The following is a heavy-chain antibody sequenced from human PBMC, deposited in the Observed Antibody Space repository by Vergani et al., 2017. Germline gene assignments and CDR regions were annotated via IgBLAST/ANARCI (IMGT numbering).Heavy chain of an antibody. CDR2: IKSKTDGGTT. Sequence: EVQLVESGGGLVKPGGSLRLSCTTSGFTFSNAWMSWVRQAPGKGLEWVGRIKSKTDGGTTDYAAPGKGRFTISRDDSKNTLYLQMNSLKTEDTAVYYCTTDLRLGITMVRGVITGAGFDYWGQGTLVTVSS. CDR3: TTDLRLGITMVRGVITGAGFDY. V-gene: IGHV3-15*01. CDR1: GFTFSNAW. J-gene: IGHJ4*02. D-gene: IGHD3-10*01.